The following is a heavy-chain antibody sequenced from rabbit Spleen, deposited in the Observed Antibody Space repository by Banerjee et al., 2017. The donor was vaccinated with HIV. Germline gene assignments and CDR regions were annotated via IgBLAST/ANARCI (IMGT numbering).Heavy chain of an antibody. Sequence: QSLEESGGGLVQPEGSLTLTCTASGFSFSNSYYMCWVRQTPGKGLECIACIYAGSSGSTYYASWAKGRFTISKTSSTTVTLQMTSLTAADTATYFCARDNYNGGYGAYMGLWGQGTLVTVS. D-gene: IGHD6-1*01. J-gene: IGHJ6*01. CDR1: GFSFSNSYY. CDR3: ARDNYNGGYGAYMGL. CDR2: IYAGSSGST. V-gene: IGHV1S40*01.